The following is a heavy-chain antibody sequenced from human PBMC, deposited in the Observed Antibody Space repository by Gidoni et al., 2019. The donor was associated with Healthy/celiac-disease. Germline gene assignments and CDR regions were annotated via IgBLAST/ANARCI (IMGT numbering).Heavy chain of an antibody. J-gene: IGHJ4*02. CDR3: ARLQILGGYIPPLGY. Sequence: EVQLVESGGGLVQPGGSLSLSCAASGFTFSSYEMNWVRQAPGKGLEWVSYISSSGSTIYYADSVKGRFTISRDNAKNTLYLQMNSLRAEDTAVYYCARLQILGGYIPPLGYWGQGTLVTVSS. CDR1: GFTFSSYE. V-gene: IGHV3-48*03. CDR2: ISSSGSTI. D-gene: IGHD5-12*01.